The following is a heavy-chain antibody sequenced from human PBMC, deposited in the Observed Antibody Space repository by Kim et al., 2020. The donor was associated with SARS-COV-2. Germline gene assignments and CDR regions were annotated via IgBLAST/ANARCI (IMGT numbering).Heavy chain of an antibody. J-gene: IGHJ4*02. Sequence: GGSLRLSCVASGFTFSNYFMSWVRQAPGKGLEWVSGISDRGVTTYYADSAKGRFTISRDDSKDTLYLQMNSLRAEDTAVYYCAKDRLNNNYPRIDYWGQG. CDR3: AKDRLNNNYPRIDY. CDR2: ISDRGVTT. V-gene: IGHV3-23*01. CDR1: GFTFSNYF. D-gene: IGHD4-4*01.